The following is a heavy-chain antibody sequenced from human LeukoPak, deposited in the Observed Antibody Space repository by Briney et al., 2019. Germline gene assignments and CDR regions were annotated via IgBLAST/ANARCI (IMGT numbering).Heavy chain of an antibody. CDR3: AKGTSSSWYGIRFDP. CDR2: ISGSGGST. J-gene: IGHJ5*02. Sequence: GGSLRLSCAVSGFSFSNYAMSWVRQFPGKGLEWVSAISGSGGSTYYADSVKGRFTISRDNSKNTLYLQMNSLRAGDTAVYYCAKGTSSSWYGIRFDPWGQGTLVTVSS. CDR1: GFSFSNYA. V-gene: IGHV3-23*01. D-gene: IGHD6-13*01.